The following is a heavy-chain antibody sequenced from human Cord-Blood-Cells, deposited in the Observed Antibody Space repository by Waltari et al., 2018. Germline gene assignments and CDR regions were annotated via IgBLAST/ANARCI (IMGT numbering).Heavy chain of an antibody. J-gene: IGHJ4*02. CDR1: GGTFSSYA. CDR3: ASLGGEVATFDY. CDR2: IIPICGTA. Sequence: QVQLVQSGAEVKKPGSSVKVSCKASGGTFSSYAISWVRQAPGQGLEWMEWIIPICGTANYAQKCQGRVTITADESTSTAYMELSSLRSEDTAVYYCASLGGEVATFDYWGQGTLVTVSS. V-gene: IGHV1-69*12. D-gene: IGHD5-12*01.